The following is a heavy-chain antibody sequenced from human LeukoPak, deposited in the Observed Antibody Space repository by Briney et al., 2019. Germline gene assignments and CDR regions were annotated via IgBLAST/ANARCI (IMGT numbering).Heavy chain of an antibody. Sequence: SETLSLTCTVSGVSISSSSYYWGWIRQPPGKGLEWIGSIYYSGSTYYNPSLKSRVTISVDTSKNQFSLKLSSVTAADTAVYYCARLTTVIRTDWFDPWGQGTLVTVSS. J-gene: IGHJ5*02. V-gene: IGHV4-39*01. CDR3: ARLTTVIRTDWFDP. CDR1: GVSISSSSYY. D-gene: IGHD4-23*01. CDR2: IYYSGST.